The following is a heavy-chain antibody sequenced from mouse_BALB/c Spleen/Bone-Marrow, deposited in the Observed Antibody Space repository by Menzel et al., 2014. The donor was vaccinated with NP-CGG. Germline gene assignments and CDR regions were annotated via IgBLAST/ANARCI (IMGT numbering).Heavy chain of an antibody. D-gene: IGHD2-14*01. J-gene: IGHJ4*01. V-gene: IGHV1-14*01. CDR1: GYTFTSYV. CDR2: INPYNDGS. Sequence: VQLQQSGPELVKPGASVKMSCKASGYTFTSYVMHWVEQKPGQGLEWIGYINPYNDGSKYNEKFKGKATLNSDKSSSQAYMELSSLTSEDSAVYYCARSHYRYGMDYWGQGPSVTVSS. CDR3: ARSHYRYGMDY.